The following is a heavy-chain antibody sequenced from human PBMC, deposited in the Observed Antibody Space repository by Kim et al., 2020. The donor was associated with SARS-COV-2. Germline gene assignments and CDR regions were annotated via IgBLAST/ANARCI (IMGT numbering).Heavy chain of an antibody. Sequence: GGSLRLSCGASGFTFSSHAMAWVRQAPGKGLEWVSSVCGGDGDTYYADSVKGRFSIARDNSKNTLYLQMNSLRAEDTARYDCAKPRSGSGGAQIDLWGQGTLVTVSS. J-gene: IGHJ5*02. CDR2: VCGGDGDT. CDR1: GFTFSSHA. CDR3: AKPRSGSGGAQIDL. V-gene: IGHV3-23*01. D-gene: IGHD3-10*01.